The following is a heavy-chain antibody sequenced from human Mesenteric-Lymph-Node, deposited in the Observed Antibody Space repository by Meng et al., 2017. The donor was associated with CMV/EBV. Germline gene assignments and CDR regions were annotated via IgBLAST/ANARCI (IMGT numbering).Heavy chain of an antibody. CDR2: IYYSGST. Sequence: CGGYIRRGAYYWHQIRQHPGKGMEWIRYIYYSGSTHYNPSLKSRVTISVDTSKNQFSLKMSSVTAADTAVYYCASCYGGNAWYFDLWGRGTLVTVSS. CDR3: ASCYGGNAWYFDL. CDR1: GGYIRRGAYY. D-gene: IGHD4-23*01. J-gene: IGHJ2*01. V-gene: IGHV4-31*02.